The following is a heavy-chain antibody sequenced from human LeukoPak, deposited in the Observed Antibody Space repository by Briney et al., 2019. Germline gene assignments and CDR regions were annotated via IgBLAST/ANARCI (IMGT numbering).Heavy chain of an antibody. Sequence: SETLSPTCAVSGGSISSSNWWSWVRQPPGKGLEWIGEIYYSGSTNYNPSLKSRITISVDKSKNQFSLKLSSVTAADTAVYYCARERSGSEIFARSFDIWGQGTMVTVSS. CDR2: IYYSGST. J-gene: IGHJ3*02. D-gene: IGHD3-3*01. V-gene: IGHV4-4*02. CDR3: ARERSGSEIFARSFDI. CDR1: GGSISSSNW.